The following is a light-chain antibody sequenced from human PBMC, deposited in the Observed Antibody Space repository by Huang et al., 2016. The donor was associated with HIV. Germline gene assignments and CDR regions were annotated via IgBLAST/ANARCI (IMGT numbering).Light chain of an antibody. J-gene: IGKJ2*01. Sequence: EIVMTQSPATLSVSPGERAALSCRASQSISRNLAWYQQKPGQAPRLLIYGASTRATGIPARFSGSGSGTEFTLTISSLQSEDFAVYYCQQYNNWPPYTFGHGTKLEIK. CDR2: GAS. CDR3: QQYNNWPPYT. CDR1: QSISRN. V-gene: IGKV3-15*01.